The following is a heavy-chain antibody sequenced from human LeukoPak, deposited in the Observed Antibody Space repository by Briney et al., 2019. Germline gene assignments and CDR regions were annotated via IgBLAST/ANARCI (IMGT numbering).Heavy chain of an antibody. CDR2: IYYSGST. Sequence: SETLSLTCTVSGGSISSGDYYWSWIRQPPGKGLEWIGYIYYSGSTYYNPSLKSRVTISVDTSKNQFSLKLSSVTAADTAVYYCASQFRGLPFGYWGQGTLVTVSS. CDR3: ASQFRGLPFGY. D-gene: IGHD5-18*01. CDR1: GGSISSGDYY. J-gene: IGHJ4*02. V-gene: IGHV4-30-4*01.